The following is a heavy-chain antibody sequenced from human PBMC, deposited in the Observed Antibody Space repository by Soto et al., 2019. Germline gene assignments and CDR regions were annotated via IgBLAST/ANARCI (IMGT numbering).Heavy chain of an antibody. J-gene: IGHJ4*02. CDR1: GFTFSSYG. CDR3: ARGNIAAAPYVY. D-gene: IGHD6-13*01. Sequence: VGPLRLSCAAPGFTFSSYGMHWVRQAPGKGLEWVAVISYDGSNKYYADSVKGRFTISRDNSKNTLYLQMNSLRAEDTAVYYCARGNIAAAPYVYWGQGTLVTVSS. CDR2: ISYDGSNK. V-gene: IGHV3-30*03.